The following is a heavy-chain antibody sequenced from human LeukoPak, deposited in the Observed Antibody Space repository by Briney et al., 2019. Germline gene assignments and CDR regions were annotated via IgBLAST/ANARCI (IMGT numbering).Heavy chain of an antibody. D-gene: IGHD6-19*01. CDR2: IYPGDSDA. V-gene: IGHV5-51*01. J-gene: IGHJ3*02. CDR3: ARTRTAVSGDAFEI. Sequence: GESLQISCKGSGFTFTSYWIGWVRQMPGKGLEWMGIIYPGDSDARYSPSFQGQVTISVDKSITTAYLQWSSLKASDTAMYYCARTRTAVSGDAFEIWGQGTMVTVSS. CDR1: GFTFTSYW.